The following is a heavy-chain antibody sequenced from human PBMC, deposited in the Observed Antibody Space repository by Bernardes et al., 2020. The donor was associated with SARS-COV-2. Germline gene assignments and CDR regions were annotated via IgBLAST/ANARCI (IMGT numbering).Heavy chain of an antibody. CDR1: GFTFSSYS. CDR3: VKFTINGGSPDC. V-gene: IGHV3-64D*06. D-gene: IGHD2-8*01. J-gene: IGHJ4*02. CDR2: INGDGGGT. Sequence: GSLRLSCSASGFTFSSYSMHWVRQAPGKGLEYVSAINGDGGGTYYADSVKGRFTISRDNSRNTLYLQMRSLRPEDTALYYCVKFTINGGSPDCWGQGTLVTGSP.